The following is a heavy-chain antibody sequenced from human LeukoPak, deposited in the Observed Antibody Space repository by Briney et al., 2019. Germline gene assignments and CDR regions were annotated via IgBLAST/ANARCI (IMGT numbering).Heavy chain of an antibody. D-gene: IGHD2-2*01. Sequence: ASVKVSCKASGGTFSSYAISWVRQAPGQGLEWMGGIIPIFGTANYAQKFQGRVTITTDESTSTAYMELSSLRSEDTAVYYCARDREEGCSSTSCYRFDPWGQGTLVTVSS. CDR2: IIPIFGTA. CDR1: GGTFSSYA. V-gene: IGHV1-69*05. CDR3: ARDREEGCSSTSCYRFDP. J-gene: IGHJ5*02.